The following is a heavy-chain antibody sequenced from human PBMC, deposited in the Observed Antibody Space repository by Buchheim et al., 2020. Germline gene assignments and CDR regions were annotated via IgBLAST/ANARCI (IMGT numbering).Heavy chain of an antibody. D-gene: IGHD4-17*01. CDR1: GFTFSSYA. CDR2: ISYDGSNK. J-gene: IGHJ6*02. CDR3: ARGHYGDYDYYGMDV. V-gene: IGHV3-30-3*01. Sequence: QVQLVESGGGVVQPGRSLRLSCAASGFTFSSYAMHWVRQAPGKGLEWVAVISYDGSNKYYADSVKGRFTISRDNSKNTLYLQMNGLRAEDTAVYYCARGHYGDYDYYGMDVWGQGTT.